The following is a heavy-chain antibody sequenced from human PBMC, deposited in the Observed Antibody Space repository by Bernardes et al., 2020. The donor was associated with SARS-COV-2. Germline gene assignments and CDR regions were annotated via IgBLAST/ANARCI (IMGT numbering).Heavy chain of an antibody. CDR3: AGEFTGYCSGGSCSNWFDP. CDR2: MNPNSGNT. D-gene: IGHD2-15*01. Sequence: ASVKVSCKASGYTFTSYDINWVRQATGQGLEWMGWMNPNSGNTGYAQKFQGRVTMSRNTSISSVYMGLSSLRSEDSAVYYCAGEFTGYCSGGSCSNWFDPWGQGTLVTVSS. CDR1: GYTFTSYD. V-gene: IGHV1-8*01. J-gene: IGHJ5*02.